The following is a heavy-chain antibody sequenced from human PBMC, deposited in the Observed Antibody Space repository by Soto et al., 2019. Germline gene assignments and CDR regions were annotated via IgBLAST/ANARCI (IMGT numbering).Heavy chain of an antibody. CDR1: GVSISSGNYY. V-gene: IGHV4-30-4*01. D-gene: IGHD3-22*01. Sequence: SETLSLTCTVSGVSISSGNYYWSWIRQPPGKGLEWIGFIYYSGNTYYNPSLKRRFSISVDTSKNQFSLQLSSVTAADTAVYYCASQHYYDSSGYYVVYWGQGTLVTVSS. CDR2: IYYSGNT. J-gene: IGHJ4*02. CDR3: ASQHYYDSSGYYVVY.